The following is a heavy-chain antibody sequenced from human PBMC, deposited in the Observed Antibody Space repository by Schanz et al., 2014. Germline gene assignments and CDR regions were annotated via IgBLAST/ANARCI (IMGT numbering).Heavy chain of an antibody. D-gene: IGHD6-19*01. Sequence: EVQLVESGGDLVQPGGSLRLSCLASGFAFSSYGMNWLRQAPGKGLEWLSYISDSGTYTNYADSVKGRFTISRDNAKSSLYLQMNSLRVEDTAVYYCAASSGWHPSTDYWGQGTLVAVSS. CDR2: ISDSGTYT. CDR3: AASSGWHPSTDY. J-gene: IGHJ4*02. V-gene: IGHV3-21*05. CDR1: GFAFSSYG.